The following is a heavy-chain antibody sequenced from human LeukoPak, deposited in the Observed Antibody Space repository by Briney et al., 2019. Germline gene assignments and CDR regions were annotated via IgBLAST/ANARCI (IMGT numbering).Heavy chain of an antibody. D-gene: IGHD2-15*01. CDR3: AREHIVVVAGGFDY. Sequence: GRSLRLPCAASGFTFSSYAMHWVRQAPGKGLEWVAVISYDGSNKYYADSVKGRFTISRDNSKNTLYLQMNSLRAEDTAVYYCAREHIVVVAGGFDYWGQGTLVTVSS. V-gene: IGHV3-30*04. CDR1: GFTFSSYA. J-gene: IGHJ4*02. CDR2: ISYDGSNK.